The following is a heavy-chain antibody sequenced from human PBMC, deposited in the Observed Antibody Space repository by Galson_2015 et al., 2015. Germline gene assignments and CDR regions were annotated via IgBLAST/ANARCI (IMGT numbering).Heavy chain of an antibody. D-gene: IGHD3-9*01. Sequence: SLRLSCAASGFTFSSYSMNWVRQAPGKGLEWVSSISSSSSYIYYADSVKGRFTISRDNAKNSLYLQMNSLRAEDTAVYYCARGDRLLSYYYYMDVWGKGTTVTVSS. J-gene: IGHJ6*03. V-gene: IGHV3-21*01. CDR3: ARGDRLLSYYYYMDV. CDR1: GFTFSSYS. CDR2: ISSSSSYI.